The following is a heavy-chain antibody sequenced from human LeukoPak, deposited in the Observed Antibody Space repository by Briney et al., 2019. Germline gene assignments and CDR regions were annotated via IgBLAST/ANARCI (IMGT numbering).Heavy chain of an antibody. CDR2: ISTNGGST. V-gene: IGHV3-64*04. J-gene: IGHJ4*02. Sequence: GGSLRLSCSASGFTFSDYAIHWVRQAPGKGLEYVSAISTNGGSTYYADSVKGRFTISRDNSKNTLYLQMNSLRAEDTAVYYCARDWGNWNYDYWGQGTLVTVSS. CDR3: ARDWGNWNYDY. D-gene: IGHD1-7*01. CDR1: GFTFSDYA.